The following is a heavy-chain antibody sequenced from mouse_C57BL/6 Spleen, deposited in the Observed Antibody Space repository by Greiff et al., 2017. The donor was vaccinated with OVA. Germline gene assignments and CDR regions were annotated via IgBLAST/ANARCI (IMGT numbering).Heavy chain of an antibody. V-gene: IGHV1-82*01. Sequence: QVQLQQSGPELVKPGASVKISCKASGYAFSSSWMNWVKQRPGKGLEWIGRIYPGDGDTNYNGKFKGKATLTADKSSSTAYMQLSSLTSEDSAVYFCARASDGYDVAWFAYWGQGTLVTVSA. D-gene: IGHD2-2*01. J-gene: IGHJ3*01. CDR2: IYPGDGDT. CDR1: GYAFSSSW. CDR3: ARASDGYDVAWFAY.